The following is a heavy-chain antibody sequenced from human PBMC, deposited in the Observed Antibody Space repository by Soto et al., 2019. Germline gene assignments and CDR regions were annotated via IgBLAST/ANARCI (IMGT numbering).Heavy chain of an antibody. D-gene: IGHD3-10*01. CDR1: GFTFSDYH. J-gene: IGHJ5*02. CDR3: AILEIIGVNFFEH. CDR2: IDTSGHT. Sequence: EVQLVESGGGLVQPGGSLRLSCAASGFTFSDYHMHWVRQAAGKGLEWVAAIDTSGHTFYLGSVRGRFTVSSDDPRTSFHLQMSNLRPEDTAVYYGAILEIIGVNFFEHWGRGVLVTVSS. V-gene: IGHV3-13*01.